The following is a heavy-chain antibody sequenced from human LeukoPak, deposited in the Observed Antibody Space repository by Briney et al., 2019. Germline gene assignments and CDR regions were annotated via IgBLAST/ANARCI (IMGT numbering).Heavy chain of an antibody. V-gene: IGHV1-8*01. CDR3: ARGAYSGYDYGYYYYGMDV. CDR2: MNPNSGNT. CDR1: GYTFTSYD. D-gene: IGHD5-12*01. Sequence: GASVKVSCKASGYTFTSYDINWVRQATGQGLEWMGWMNPNSGNTGYAHKFQGRVTMTRNTSISTAYMELSSLRSEDTAVYYCARGAYSGYDYGYYYYGMDVWGQGTTVTVSS. J-gene: IGHJ6*02.